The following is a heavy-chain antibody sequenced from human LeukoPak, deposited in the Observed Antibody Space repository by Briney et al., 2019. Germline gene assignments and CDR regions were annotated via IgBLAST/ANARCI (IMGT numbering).Heavy chain of an antibody. Sequence: GGSLRLSCAASGFTFSSYGMHWVRQAPGKGLEWVAVISYDGSSKYYADSVKGRFTISRDNSKNTLYLQMNSLRAEDTAVYYCAKADYCSGGSCYYFDYWGQGTLVTVSS. CDR3: AKADYCSGGSCYYFDY. CDR1: GFTFSSYG. V-gene: IGHV3-30*18. CDR2: ISYDGSSK. J-gene: IGHJ4*02. D-gene: IGHD2-15*01.